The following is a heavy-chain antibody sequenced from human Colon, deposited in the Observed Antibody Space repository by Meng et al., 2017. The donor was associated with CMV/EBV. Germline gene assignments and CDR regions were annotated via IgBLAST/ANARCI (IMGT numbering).Heavy chain of an antibody. V-gene: IGHV4-4*02. CDR1: GGSISSSNW. Sequence: SETLSLTCAVSGGSISSSNWWSWVRQPPGKGLEWIGEIYHSGSTNYNPSLKSRVTISVDKSKNQFSLKLSSVTAADTAVYYCARERYDFWSGTLRIFDYWGQGTLVTVSS. CDR3: ARERYDFWSGTLRIFDY. J-gene: IGHJ4*02. D-gene: IGHD3-3*01. CDR2: IYHSGST.